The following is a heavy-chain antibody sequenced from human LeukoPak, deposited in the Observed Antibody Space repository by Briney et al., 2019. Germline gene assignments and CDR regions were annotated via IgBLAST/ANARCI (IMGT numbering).Heavy chain of an antibody. CDR1: GFTFSNYA. V-gene: IGHV3-7*01. Sequence: GGSLRLSCAASGFTFSNYAMHCVRQAPGKGLEWVANIKQDGSEKYYVDSVKGRFTISRDNAKNSLYLQMNSLRAEDTAVYYCATYSSLNRREFQYWGQGTLLTVSS. CDR2: IKQDGSEK. D-gene: IGHD3-22*01. J-gene: IGHJ1*01. CDR3: ATYSSLNRREFQY.